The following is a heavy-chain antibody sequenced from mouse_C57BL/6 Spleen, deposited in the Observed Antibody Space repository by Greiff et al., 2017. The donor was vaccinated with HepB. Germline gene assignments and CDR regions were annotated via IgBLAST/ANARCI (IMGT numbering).Heavy chain of an antibody. Sequence: VQLQQSGAELVKPGASVKISCKASGYAFSSYWMNWVKQRPGKGLEWIGQIYPGDGDTNYNGKFKGKATLTADKSSSTAYMQLSSLTSEDSAVYFCARSGGYDRLFFAYWGQGTLVTVSA. CDR2: IYPGDGDT. J-gene: IGHJ3*01. D-gene: IGHD2-2*01. CDR1: GYAFSSYW. V-gene: IGHV1-80*01. CDR3: ARSGGYDRLFFAY.